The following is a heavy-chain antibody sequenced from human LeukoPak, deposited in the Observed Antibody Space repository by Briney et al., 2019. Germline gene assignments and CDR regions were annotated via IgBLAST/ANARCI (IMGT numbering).Heavy chain of an antibody. Sequence: GGSLRLSCEASGFTFSTYEMNWVRQTPGKGLEWVSCIGSSGSTIYYADSVKGRFTISRDNAKNSLYLQMNSLRAEDTAVYYCAEPGITMIGGVWGKGTTVTISS. CDR3: AEPGITMIGGV. CDR2: IGSSGSTI. J-gene: IGHJ6*04. CDR1: GFTFSTYE. D-gene: IGHD3-10*02. V-gene: IGHV3-48*03.